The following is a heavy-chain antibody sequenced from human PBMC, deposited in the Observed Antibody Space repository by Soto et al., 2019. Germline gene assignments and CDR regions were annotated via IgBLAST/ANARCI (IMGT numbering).Heavy chain of an antibody. Sequence: EVQLVESGGGLIQPWGSLRLSCEASGFTFSSNDMNWVRQAPGKGLEWVSLIWTSGSTAYADSVKGRFTISRDHSKSALYLHMSSLRAEDTAVYYCATRPLLRGAPWGQGTMVTVSS. D-gene: IGHD3-16*01. J-gene: IGHJ3*01. CDR2: IWTSGST. CDR3: ATRPLLRGAP. V-gene: IGHV3-53*01. CDR1: GFTFSSND.